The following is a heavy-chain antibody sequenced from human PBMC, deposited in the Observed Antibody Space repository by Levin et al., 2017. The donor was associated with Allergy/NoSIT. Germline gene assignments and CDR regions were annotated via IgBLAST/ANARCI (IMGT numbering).Heavy chain of an antibody. CDR3: ARVQQQLPRSFDY. V-gene: IGHV4-31*03. J-gene: IGHJ4*02. CDR2: IYYSGST. Sequence: ASETLSLTCTVSGGSISSGGYYWSWIRQHPGKGLEWIGYIYYSGSTYYNPSLKSRVTISVDTSKNQFSLKLSSVTAADTAVYYCARVQQQLPRSFDYWGQGTLVTVSS. CDR1: GGSISSGGYY. D-gene: IGHD6-13*01.